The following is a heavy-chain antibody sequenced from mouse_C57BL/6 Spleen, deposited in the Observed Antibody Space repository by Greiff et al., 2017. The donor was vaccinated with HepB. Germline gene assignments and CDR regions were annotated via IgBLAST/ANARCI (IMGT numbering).Heavy chain of an antibody. J-gene: IGHJ3*01. D-gene: IGHD1-1*01. CDR2: IYPGDGDT. Sequence: VQLQQSGAELVKPGASVKISCKASGYAFSSYWMNWVKQRPGKGLEWIGQIYPGDGDTNYNGKFKGKATLTADKSSSTAYMQLSSLTSEDSAVYFWARSGPLYGRSYGGTAWFAYWVQGTLVTVSA. V-gene: IGHV1-80*01. CDR1: GYAFSSYW. CDR3: ARSGPLYGRSYGGTAWFAY.